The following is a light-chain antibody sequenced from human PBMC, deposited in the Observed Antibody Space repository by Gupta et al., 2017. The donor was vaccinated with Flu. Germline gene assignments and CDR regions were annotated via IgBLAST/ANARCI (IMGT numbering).Light chain of an antibody. CDR2: LGS. CDR1: QSLLYSNGDNF. J-gene: IGKJ2*01. CDR3: MQALQVRVT. Sequence: IVMTQSPVSLPVTPGEPASIPCRSSQSLLYSNGDNFWDWYLQKPGQSPQLLIHLGSDRASGVPDRCSGSGSGTDFTLKISRVEAEDVGVYYCMQALQVRVTFGQGTKVEIK. V-gene: IGKV2-28*01.